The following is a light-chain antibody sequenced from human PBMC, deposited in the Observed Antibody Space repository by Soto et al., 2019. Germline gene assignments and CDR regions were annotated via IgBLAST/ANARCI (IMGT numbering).Light chain of an antibody. CDR2: GAS. CDR1: RDISKS. CDR3: QQYDNLLYT. Sequence: DIQLTQSPSSLSASVGDRVTITCQASRDISKSLNWYQQRPGKAPKLLIHGASTLQTGVPSRFSGYGSGTYFTFTINSLQSEDFATYYCQQYDNLLYTFGQGTKLEMK. V-gene: IGKV1-33*01. J-gene: IGKJ2*01.